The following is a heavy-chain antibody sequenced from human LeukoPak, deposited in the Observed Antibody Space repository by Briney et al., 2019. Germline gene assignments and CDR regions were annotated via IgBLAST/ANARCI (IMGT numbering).Heavy chain of an antibody. J-gene: IGHJ5*02. CDR2: MYYSVNT. CDR3: ARSRIAAISGFDP. CDR1: GGSISSRSYY. V-gene: IGHV4-39*01. Sequence: PSETLSLTCTVSGGSISSRSYYWGWVRQPPGKGLEWIGSMYYSVNTYYNPSLKSRVTISVDTSKNQFSQNLISVTAADTAVYYCARSRIAAISGFDPWGQGTRVTVSS. D-gene: IGHD6-13*01.